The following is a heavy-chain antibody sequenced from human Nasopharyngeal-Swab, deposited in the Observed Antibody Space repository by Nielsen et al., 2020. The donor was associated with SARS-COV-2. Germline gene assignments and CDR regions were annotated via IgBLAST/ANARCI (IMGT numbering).Heavy chain of an antibody. D-gene: IGHD5-12*01. CDR2: IYSGGSST. V-gene: IGHV3-23*03. Sequence: GESLKISCAASGFTFSSYAMSWVRQAPGKGLEWVSVIYSGGSSTYYADSVKGRFTISRDNSKNTLYLQMNSLRAEDTAVYYCAKGGYSGYDSLDYWGRGTLVTVSS. J-gene: IGHJ4*02. CDR1: GFTFSSYA. CDR3: AKGGYSGYDSLDY.